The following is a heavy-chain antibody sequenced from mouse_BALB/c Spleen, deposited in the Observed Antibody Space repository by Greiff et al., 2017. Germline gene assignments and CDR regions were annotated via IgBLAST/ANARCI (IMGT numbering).Heavy chain of an antibody. CDR1: GFTFSSFG. J-gene: IGHJ4*01. Sequence: EVKVVESGGGLVQPGGSRKLSCAASGFTFSSFGMHWVRQAPEKGLEWVAYISSGSSTIYYADTVKGRFTISRDNPKNTLFLQMTSLRSEDTAMYYCARHGNYDYAMDYWGQGTSVTVSS. D-gene: IGHD2-1*01. CDR3: ARHGNYDYAMDY. CDR2: ISSGSSTI. V-gene: IGHV5-17*02.